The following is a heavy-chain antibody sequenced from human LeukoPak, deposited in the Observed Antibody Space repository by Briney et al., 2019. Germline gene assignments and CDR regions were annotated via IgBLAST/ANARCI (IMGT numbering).Heavy chain of an antibody. Sequence: GASVKVSCKASGYTFTAYYMHWVRQAPGQGLEWMGWINPNSGGTNYTQKFQGRVTMTRDTSISTAYMELSRLRSDATAVYYCARAGKVGATDYWGQGTLVTVSS. CDR3: ARAGKVGATDY. V-gene: IGHV1-2*02. J-gene: IGHJ4*02. D-gene: IGHD1-26*01. CDR2: INPNSGGT. CDR1: GYTFTAYY.